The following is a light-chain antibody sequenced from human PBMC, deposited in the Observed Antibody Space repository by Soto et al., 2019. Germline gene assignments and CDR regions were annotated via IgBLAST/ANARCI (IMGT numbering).Light chain of an antibody. Sequence: QSVLTQPPSASGAPGQSVAISCTGTSSDVGGYNYVSWYQQHPGKAPKLMIYEVNQRPSGVPDRCSGSKSGNTASRTVSGLQAEDEADYYCSSYAGSRNVFGTGTKVTVL. CDR1: SSDVGGYNY. J-gene: IGLJ1*01. CDR3: SSYAGSRNV. CDR2: EVN. V-gene: IGLV2-8*01.